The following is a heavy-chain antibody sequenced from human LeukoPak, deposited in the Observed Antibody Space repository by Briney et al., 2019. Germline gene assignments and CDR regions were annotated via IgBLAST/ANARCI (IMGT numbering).Heavy chain of an antibody. V-gene: IGHV4-59*12. Sequence: PSETLSLTCTVSDGSISSYYWNWFRQPPGKGLEWIGHIYYTGTTHYNPSLKSRVSISIDTSKNQFSLKLRSVTAADTAVYYCARGDFWSGPRTGSFDYWGQGTLVTVSS. CDR3: ARGDFWSGPRTGSFDY. D-gene: IGHD3-3*01. CDR1: DGSISSYY. CDR2: IYYTGTT. J-gene: IGHJ4*02.